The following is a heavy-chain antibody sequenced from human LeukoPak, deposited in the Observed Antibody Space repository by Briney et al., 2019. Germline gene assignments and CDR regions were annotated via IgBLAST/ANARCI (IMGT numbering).Heavy chain of an antibody. D-gene: IGHD3-22*01. CDR1: GYSFTSYW. J-gene: IGHJ4*02. Sequence: GESLKISCEGSGYSFTSYWIGWVRQMPGKGLEWMGIIYPGDSDTRYSPSFQGQVTISADKSISTAYLQWSSLKASDTAMYYCASGYYYDSSGPGPFDYWGQGTLVTVSS. V-gene: IGHV5-51*01. CDR2: IYPGDSDT. CDR3: ASGYYYDSSGPGPFDY.